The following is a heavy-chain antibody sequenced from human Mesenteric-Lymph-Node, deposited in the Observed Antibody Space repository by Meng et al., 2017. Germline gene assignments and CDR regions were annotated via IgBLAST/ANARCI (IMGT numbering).Heavy chain of an antibody. D-gene: IGHD2-21*01. V-gene: IGHV3-30*18. J-gene: IGHJ4*02. CDR1: GFPFRAYG. Sequence: QVQLVESGGGVVQPGRSLRLTCAASGFPFRAYGMHWVRQAPGKGLEWVAVISYDGKNKYYADSVKGRFTISRDDSQNTLYLQMNSLRAEDTAVYYCAKDHSPAYFDYWGQGTLVTVSS. CDR3: AKDHSPAYFDY. CDR2: ISYDGKNK.